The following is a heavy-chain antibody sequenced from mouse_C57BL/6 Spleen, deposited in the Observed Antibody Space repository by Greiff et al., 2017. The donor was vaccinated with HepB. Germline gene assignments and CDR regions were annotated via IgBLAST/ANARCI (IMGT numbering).Heavy chain of an antibody. Sequence: VKLMESGAELVKPGASVKISCKASGYAFSSYWMNWVKQRPGKGLEWIGQIYPGDGDTNYNGKFKGKATLTADKSSTTAYMQLSSLTSEDSAVYFCAREEEGAWFAYWGQGTLVTVSA. CDR1: GYAFSSYW. CDR2: IYPGDGDT. CDR3: AREEEGAWFAY. J-gene: IGHJ3*01. V-gene: IGHV1-80*01.